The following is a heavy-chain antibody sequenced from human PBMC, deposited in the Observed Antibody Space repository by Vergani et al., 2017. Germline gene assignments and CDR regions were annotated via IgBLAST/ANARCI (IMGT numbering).Heavy chain of an antibody. Sequence: QVQLQESGPGLVRPSQTLSLTCTVSGGSISSGSYYWSWFRQPAGKGLEWIGRFYTGGGTSYNPSLKSRVTISVDTSKNQFSLQLSSVTAADTAVYYCARRTTMVRGVLEIARYYFDYWGQGTLVTVSS. CDR2: FYTGGGT. D-gene: IGHD3-10*01. CDR3: ARRTTMVRGVLEIARYYFDY. V-gene: IGHV4-61*02. J-gene: IGHJ4*02. CDR1: GGSISSGSYY.